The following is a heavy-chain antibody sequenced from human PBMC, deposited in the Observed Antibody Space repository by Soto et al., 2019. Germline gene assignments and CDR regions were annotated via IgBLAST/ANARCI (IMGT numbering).Heavy chain of an antibody. V-gene: IGHV3-23*01. Sequence: GGSLRLSCAASGFTFSSYSMSWVRQAPGKGLEWVSAISGSGGSTYYADSVKGRFTISRDNSKNTLYLQMNSLRAEDTAVYYCAKCTALTQSGPNDYWGQGTLVTVSS. CDR1: GFTFSSYS. CDR3: AKCTALTQSGPNDY. CDR2: ISGSGGST. J-gene: IGHJ4*02. D-gene: IGHD5-12*01.